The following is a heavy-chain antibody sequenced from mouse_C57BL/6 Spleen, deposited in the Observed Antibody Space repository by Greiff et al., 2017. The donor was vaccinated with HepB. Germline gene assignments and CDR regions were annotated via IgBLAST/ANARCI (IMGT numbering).Heavy chain of an antibody. Sequence: EVQVVESGGDLVKPGGSLKLSCAASGFTFSSYGMSWVRQTPDKRLEWVATISSGGSYTYYPDSVKGRFTISRDNAKNTLYLQMSSLKSEDTAMYYCARHITPYWYFDVWGTGTTVTVSS. CDR2: ISSGGSYT. CDR1: GFTFSSYG. CDR3: ARHITPYWYFDV. J-gene: IGHJ1*03. V-gene: IGHV5-6*01.